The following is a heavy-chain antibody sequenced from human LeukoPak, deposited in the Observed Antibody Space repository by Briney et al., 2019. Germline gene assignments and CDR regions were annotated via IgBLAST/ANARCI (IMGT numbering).Heavy chain of an antibody. J-gene: IGHJ6*02. Sequence: GGSLRFSCAASGFTFSSYAMHWVRQAPGKGLEWVAVISYDGSNKYYADSVKGRFTISRDNSKNTLYLQMNSLRAEDTAVYYCARPLGYYYYYYGMDVWGQGTTVTVSS. V-gene: IGHV3-30-3*01. CDR2: ISYDGSNK. D-gene: IGHD1-26*01. CDR3: ARPLGYYYYYYGMDV. CDR1: GFTFSSYA.